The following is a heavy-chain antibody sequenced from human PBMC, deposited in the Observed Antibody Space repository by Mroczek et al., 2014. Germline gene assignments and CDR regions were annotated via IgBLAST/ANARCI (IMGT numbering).Heavy chain of an antibody. D-gene: IGHD4-17*01. CDR1: DSPSVNTG. CDR2: LVVMGGTT. J-gene: IGHJ5*02. CDR3: GPVTP. Sequence: VQLQQWGRALVQPGGSRETLLVQPLDSPSVNTGSHWVRQAPGRGWXGFQVLVVMGGTTPVRGLRERADSPISRDNAKNTLYLQMNSLRAEDTAVYYCGPVTPWGQGTLVTVSS. V-gene: IGHV3-74*03.